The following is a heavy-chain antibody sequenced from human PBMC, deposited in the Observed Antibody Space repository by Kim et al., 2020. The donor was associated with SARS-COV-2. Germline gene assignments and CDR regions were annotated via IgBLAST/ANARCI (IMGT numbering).Heavy chain of an antibody. V-gene: IGHV4-31*03. D-gene: IGHD5-12*01. J-gene: IGHJ4*02. Sequence: SETLSLTCTVSGASISSGGYYWSWIRQHQGKGLEWIAYIDYSGSTDDNPSVKSRLIISLDKSKNQISLKLSSVTAADTAVYYCVRGCRDGYNHFDYWGQGTLVTVSS. CDR1: GASISSGGYY. CDR3: VRGCRDGYNHFDY. CDR2: IDYSGST.